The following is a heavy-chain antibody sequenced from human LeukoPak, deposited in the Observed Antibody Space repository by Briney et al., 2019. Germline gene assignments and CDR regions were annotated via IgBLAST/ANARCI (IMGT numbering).Heavy chain of an antibody. V-gene: IGHV3-30*18. Sequence: GGSLRLSCAASGFTFSSYGMHWVRQAPGKGLEWVAVISYETSNKYYGDSVKGRFTISRDNSKNTLYLQMNSLRAEDTAVYYCAKDSLRKTIVGTTTRGVNDYWGQGTLVTVSS. D-gene: IGHD1-26*01. CDR1: GFTFSSYG. J-gene: IGHJ4*02. CDR2: ISYETSNK. CDR3: AKDSLRKTIVGTTTRGVNDY.